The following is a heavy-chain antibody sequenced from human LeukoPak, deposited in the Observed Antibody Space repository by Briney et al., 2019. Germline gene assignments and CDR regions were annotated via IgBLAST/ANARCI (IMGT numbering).Heavy chain of an antibody. CDR2: IESDGTRT. CDR3: VRGGHKLDIETSRYYYGLDV. Sequence: GGSLRLSCAASGITLSDYWMYWVRQGPGKGLVHVSRIESDGTRTVYADSVKGRFTISSDNAKNTMYLQMNSLRAEDTAVYYCVRGGHKLDIETSRYYYGLDVWGQGTTVTVSS. V-gene: IGHV3-74*03. D-gene: IGHD2-2*03. CDR1: GITLSDYW. J-gene: IGHJ6*02.